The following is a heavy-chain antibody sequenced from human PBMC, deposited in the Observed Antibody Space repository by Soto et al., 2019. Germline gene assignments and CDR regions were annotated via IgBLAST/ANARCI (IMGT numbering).Heavy chain of an antibody. CDR2: ISAYNGNT. CDR3: ARMRQLVRTFFWDASPDY. V-gene: IGHV1-18*01. Sequence: QVQLVQSGAEVKKPGASVKVSCKASGYTFTSYGISWVRQAPGQGLEWMGWISAYNGNTNYAQKLQGRVTMTTDTATSTAYRELRSLRSDDTAVYYWARMRQLVRTFFWDASPDYWGQGTMVTVSS. J-gene: IGHJ4*02. CDR1: GYTFTSYG. D-gene: IGHD6-6*01.